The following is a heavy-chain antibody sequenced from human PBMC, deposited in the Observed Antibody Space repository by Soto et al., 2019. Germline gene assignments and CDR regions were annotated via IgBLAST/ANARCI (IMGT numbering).Heavy chain of an antibody. CDR1: GYTFTGYY. V-gene: IGHV1-2*02. CDR3: ARDISVSLEAARDY. Sequence: ASVKVSCRASGYTFTGYYMHWVRQAPGQGLEWIGWINPNTGGTNYLQRFQGRLTMTRDTSSSTAYMELSGLTSDDTAVYFCARDISVSLEAARDYWGQGTQVTVSS. D-gene: IGHD2-15*01. CDR2: INPNTGGT. J-gene: IGHJ4*02.